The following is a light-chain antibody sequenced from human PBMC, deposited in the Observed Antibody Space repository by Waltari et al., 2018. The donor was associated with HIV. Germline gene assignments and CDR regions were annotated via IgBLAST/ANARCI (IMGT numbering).Light chain of an antibody. CDR2: SDA. CDR1: KLGNKY. V-gene: IGLV3-1*01. Sequence: YDLTQPPSVSVSPGQTANITCSGDKLGNKYVSWYRQRPGQSPVLVIYSDAKRTSGIPERFSGSNSGSTATLTISGTQAMDEGDYYCQAWDTTTAVFGTGTRVTVL. CDR3: QAWDTTTAV. J-gene: IGLJ1*01.